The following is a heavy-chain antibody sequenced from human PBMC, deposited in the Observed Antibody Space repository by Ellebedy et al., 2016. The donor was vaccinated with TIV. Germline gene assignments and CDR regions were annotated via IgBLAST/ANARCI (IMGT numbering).Heavy chain of an antibody. CDR1: GFTFSNYW. Sequence: GESLKISCAASGFTFSNYWMHWVRQAPGRGLEWVAHIRQDESEKYYVDSVKGRFTISRDNAKNSLYLQMNSLRVEDTAVYYCGRAMDVWGKGTTVTVSS. V-gene: IGHV3-7*01. J-gene: IGHJ6*04. CDR2: IRQDESEK. CDR3: GRAMDV.